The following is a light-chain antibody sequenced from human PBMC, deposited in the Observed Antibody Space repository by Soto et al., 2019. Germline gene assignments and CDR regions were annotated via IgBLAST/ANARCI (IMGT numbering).Light chain of an antibody. V-gene: IGKV3-20*01. CDR3: QHYGTSPPMHT. CDR1: QSISTTY. J-gene: IGKJ2*01. Sequence: IVLTQSPGTLSLSPGERATLSCRASQSISTTYLAWYQQKLGQPPRLLIYGASSRFTGIPDRFSGSGSGTDFTLTISRLEPEDFAVYYWQHYGTSPPMHTFGQGTKLEIK. CDR2: GAS.